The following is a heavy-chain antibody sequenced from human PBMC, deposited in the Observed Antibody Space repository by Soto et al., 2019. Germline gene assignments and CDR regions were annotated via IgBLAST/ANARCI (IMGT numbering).Heavy chain of an antibody. J-gene: IGHJ5*02. V-gene: IGHV4-31*03. CDR2: ISYSGST. CDR1: GGSISSGGYY. Sequence: SETLSLTCTVSGGSISSGGYYWSWIRQHPGTGLEWIGHISYSGSTYYNTSLKSRITISVDTSKNQFSLKLSSVTAADTAVYYCARSVFPWGQGTLVTVSS. CDR3: ARSVFP.